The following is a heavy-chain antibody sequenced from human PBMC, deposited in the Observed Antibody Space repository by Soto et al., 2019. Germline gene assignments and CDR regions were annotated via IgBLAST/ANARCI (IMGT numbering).Heavy chain of an antibody. CDR2: IYPGDSDT. J-gene: IGHJ6*02. D-gene: IGHD6-13*01. CDR3: AKTAAGGKNYYGMDV. CDR1: GYSFTSYW. Sequence: GESLKISCKGSGYSFTSYWIGWARQMPGKGLEWMGIIYPGDSDTRYSPSFQCQVTISADQSISTAYLQWSSLKASDTAMYYFAKTAAGGKNYYGMDVWGQGTTVTVSS. V-gene: IGHV5-51*01.